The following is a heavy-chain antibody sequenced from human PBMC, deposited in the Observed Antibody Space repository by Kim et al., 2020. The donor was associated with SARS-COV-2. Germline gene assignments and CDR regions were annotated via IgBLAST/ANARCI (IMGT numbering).Heavy chain of an antibody. CDR3: ARDRAYCDGDFYTGNAFDS. D-gene: IGHD2-21*02. J-gene: IGHJ3*02. V-gene: IGHV1-69*13. Sequence: SVKVSCKASGGTFSSYAISWVRQAPGQGLEWVGGIIPIFGTANYAQQFQGRVTITADESTSTAYMELSSLRSEYTAVYYCARDRAYCDGDFYTGNAFDSWGQGTMVTVSS. CDR1: GGTFSSYA. CDR2: IIPIFGTA.